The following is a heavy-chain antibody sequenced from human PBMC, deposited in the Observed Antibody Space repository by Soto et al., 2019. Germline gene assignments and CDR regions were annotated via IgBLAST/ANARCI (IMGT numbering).Heavy chain of an antibody. CDR1: GSTFSSYA. Sequence: GASVKVSCKASGSTFSSYAISWVRQAPGQWLEWMGGIIPIFGTANYAQKFQGRVTITADESTSTAYMELSSLRSEDMAVYYCARIGDYSHSDYWGQGSLVTVAA. J-gene: IGHJ4*02. CDR2: IIPIFGTA. D-gene: IGHD4-17*01. CDR3: ARIGDYSHSDY. V-gene: IGHV1-69*13.